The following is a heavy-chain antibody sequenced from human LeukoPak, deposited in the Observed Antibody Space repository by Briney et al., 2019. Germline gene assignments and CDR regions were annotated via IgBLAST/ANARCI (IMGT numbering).Heavy chain of an antibody. CDR3: TAKLRVRY. D-gene: IGHD4-17*01. Sequence: GGSLRLSCAASGFTFSGSALHWVRQASGKGLEWVGRIRNKANNYATAYAASVKGRFTISRDDSKNTTYLQMNSLRTEDTALSYCTAKLRVRYWGQGTLVIISS. V-gene: IGHV3-73*01. J-gene: IGHJ4*02. CDR2: IRNKANNYAT. CDR1: GFTFSGSA.